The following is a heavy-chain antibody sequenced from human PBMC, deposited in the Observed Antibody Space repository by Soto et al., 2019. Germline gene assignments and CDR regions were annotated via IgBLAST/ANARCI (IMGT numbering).Heavy chain of an antibody. J-gene: IGHJ5*02. D-gene: IGHD2-15*01. CDR1: GYTLTELS. V-gene: IGHV1-24*01. CDR2: FDPDNGET. Sequence: ASVKVSCKVSGYTLTELSMHWVRQAPGKGLEWMGCFDPDNGETIYAQKLQGRVTMTTDTSTSTAYMELRSLRSDDTAVYYCASWVVVAGNWFDPWGQGTLVTVSS. CDR3: ASWVVVAGNWFDP.